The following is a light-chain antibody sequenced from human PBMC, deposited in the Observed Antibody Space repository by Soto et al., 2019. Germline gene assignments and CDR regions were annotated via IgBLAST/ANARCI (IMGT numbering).Light chain of an antibody. CDR3: CSYAGSSTYV. CDR2: EVS. J-gene: IGLJ1*01. V-gene: IGLV2-23*02. Sequence: SALPQPASVSGSPGQSITISCTGTSSDVGSYNLVSWYQQHPGKAPKVMIYEVSKRPSGVPNRFSGSKSGNTASLTISGLQAEDEADYYCCSYAGSSTYVFGTGTKVTVL. CDR1: SSDVGSYNL.